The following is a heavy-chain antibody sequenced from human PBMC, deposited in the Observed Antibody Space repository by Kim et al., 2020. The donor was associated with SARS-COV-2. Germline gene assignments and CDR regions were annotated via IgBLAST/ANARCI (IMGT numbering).Heavy chain of an antibody. CDR2: T. J-gene: IGHJ4*02. V-gene: IGHV4-4*07. D-gene: IGHD4-17*01. CDR3: ARMKGSRLLVDY. Sequence: THSNHSLRGRVTLSVDTSKNQFSLHLRSVTAADAVVYYCARMKGSRLLVDYWGQGTLVTVST.